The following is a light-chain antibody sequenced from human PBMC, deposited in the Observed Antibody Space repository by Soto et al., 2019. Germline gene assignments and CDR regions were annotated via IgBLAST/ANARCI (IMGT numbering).Light chain of an antibody. CDR2: GTS. V-gene: IGKV3-20*01. CDR1: QSVSSSY. Sequence: EIVLTQSPATLSLSPGERATLSCRASQSVSSSYLAWYQQKPGQAPRLLIYGTSSRATAIPDRFSGSGSGTDFTLTISRLEPEDFAVYYCQQYGSSSWTFGQGTNVDIK. J-gene: IGKJ1*01. CDR3: QQYGSSSWT.